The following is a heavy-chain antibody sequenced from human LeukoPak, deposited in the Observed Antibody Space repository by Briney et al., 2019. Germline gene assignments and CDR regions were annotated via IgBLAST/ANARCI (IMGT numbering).Heavy chain of an antibody. Sequence: SETLSLTCTVSGGSISSHYWTWIRQHPGKGLEWIGNIYYSGSTNYNPSLNSRGTISPDTSKNQFSLELSSVTAADTAVYYCARRQGLYAFDIWGQGTMVTVSS. V-gene: IGHV4-59*11. CDR2: IYYSGST. D-gene: IGHD6-19*01. CDR1: GGSISSHY. J-gene: IGHJ3*02. CDR3: ARRQGLYAFDI.